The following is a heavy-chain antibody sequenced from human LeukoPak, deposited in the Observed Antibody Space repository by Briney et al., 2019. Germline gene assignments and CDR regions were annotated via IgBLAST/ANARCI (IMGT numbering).Heavy chain of an antibody. Sequence: PGGSLRLSCAASGFTLSSYWMHWVRQAPGRGLVWVSRINSDGSSTTYADSVKGRFTISRDSAENTLYLQMNSLRAEDTAVYFCARDGSGWSVDYWGQGILVTVSS. CDR1: GFTLSSYW. V-gene: IGHV3-74*01. J-gene: IGHJ4*02. CDR2: INSDGSST. CDR3: ARDGSGWSVDY. D-gene: IGHD6-19*01.